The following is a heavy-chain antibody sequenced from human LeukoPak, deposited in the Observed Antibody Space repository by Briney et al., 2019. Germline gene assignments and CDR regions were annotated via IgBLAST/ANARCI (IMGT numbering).Heavy chain of an antibody. CDR2: INPNSGST. CDR3: AKIGDNGWFPDY. CDR1: GHTFTSHD. D-gene: IGHD6-19*01. Sequence: ASVKVSCKASGHTFTSHDFSWVRQAPGQGLEWMGWINPNSGSTNYAQNFQGRVTMTRDTSISTAYMELSRLTSDDTALYYCAKIGDNGWFPDYWGQGALVTVSS. J-gene: IGHJ4*02. V-gene: IGHV1-2*02.